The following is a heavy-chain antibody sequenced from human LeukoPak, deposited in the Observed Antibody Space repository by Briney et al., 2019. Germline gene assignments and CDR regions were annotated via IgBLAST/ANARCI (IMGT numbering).Heavy chain of an antibody. J-gene: IGHJ4*02. D-gene: IGHD3-10*01. CDR1: GFSFSSYA. CDR3: TRGSYYYGSG. Sequence: GGSLRLSCAASGFSFSSYAMNWVREAPGKGLEWVSTISGSGGSTYYADSVKGRITISRDNSKNTLYLQMNSLRAGDTAVYYCTRGSYYYGSGWGQGTLVTVSS. V-gene: IGHV3-23*01. CDR2: ISGSGGST.